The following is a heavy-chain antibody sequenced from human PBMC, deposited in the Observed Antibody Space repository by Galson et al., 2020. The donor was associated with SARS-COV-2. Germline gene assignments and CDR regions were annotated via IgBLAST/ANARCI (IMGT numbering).Heavy chain of an antibody. D-gene: IGHD6-19*01. J-gene: IGHJ4*02. CDR2: ISGGTGGT. CDR1: GFVFSTYT. Sequence: GGSLRLSCAASGFVFSTYTMSWVRQAPGKGLQWVSSISGGTGGTYYADSVRGRFTVSRNNPKNTLYLQMNSLRAEDTAIYYCAKDTPPDNGWSIDNWGQGALVTVSS. V-gene: IGHV3-23*01. CDR3: AKDTPPDNGWSIDN.